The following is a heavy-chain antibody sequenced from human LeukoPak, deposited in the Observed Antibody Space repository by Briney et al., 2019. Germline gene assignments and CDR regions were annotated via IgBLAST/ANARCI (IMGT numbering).Heavy chain of an antibody. V-gene: IGHV3-30*02. CDR2: IRYDGSDK. D-gene: IGHD1-26*01. CDR3: AKDSWEVGATSEIDY. Sequence: GGSLRLSCAASGFIFSSYGMHWVRQAPGKGLEWVAFIRYDGSDKYYADSVKGRFPISRDNSKNKVYLQRNSLRAEDTAGYYGAKDSWEVGATSEIDYWGQGTLVTVSS. J-gene: IGHJ4*02. CDR1: GFIFSSYG.